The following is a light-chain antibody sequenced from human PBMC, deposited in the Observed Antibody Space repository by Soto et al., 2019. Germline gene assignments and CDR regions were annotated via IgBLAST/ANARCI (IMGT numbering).Light chain of an antibody. CDR3: QQLHSYPYT. Sequence: IQLTQSPSSLSASVGDRVTITCRASQDISINLAWYHQIPGKAPKVLISGASTVQSGVPSGFSGSGSGTDFTLTISRLQPEHFATYYCQQLHSYPYTFGQGTKLEI. CDR1: QDISIN. V-gene: IGKV1-9*01. CDR2: GAS. J-gene: IGKJ2*01.